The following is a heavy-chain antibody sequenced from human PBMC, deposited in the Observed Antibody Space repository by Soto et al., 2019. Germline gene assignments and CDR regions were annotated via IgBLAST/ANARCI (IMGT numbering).Heavy chain of an antibody. CDR1: GGSISNYY. J-gene: IGHJ6*03. CDR3: ASHGVAGAIYYYFYMDV. Sequence: SETLSLTCTVSGGSISNYYWSWIRQPPGKGLEWIGYIYYSGSTNYNPSLKSRVTISVDTSKNHFSLNLSSVTAADTAVYYCASHGVAGAIYYYFYMDVWGKGTTVTVSS. CDR2: IYYSGST. D-gene: IGHD3-3*01. V-gene: IGHV4-59*08.